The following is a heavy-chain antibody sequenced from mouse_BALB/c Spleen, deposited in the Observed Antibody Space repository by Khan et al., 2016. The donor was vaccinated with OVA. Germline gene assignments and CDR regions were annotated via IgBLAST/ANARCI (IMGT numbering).Heavy chain of an antibody. CDR1: GYTFTDYY. V-gene: IGHV1-77*01. D-gene: IGHD2-3*01. Sequence: QVQLQQSGTELARPGASVKLSCKASGYTFTDYYITWVKQRTGQGLEWIGEIYPGSGNTYSNEKFRGKATLTADKSSNTAYMQLSSLTSEDSAVYFCARMDTTSLDYWGQGTTLTVSS. CDR3: ARMDTTSLDY. J-gene: IGHJ2*01. CDR2: IYPGSGNT.